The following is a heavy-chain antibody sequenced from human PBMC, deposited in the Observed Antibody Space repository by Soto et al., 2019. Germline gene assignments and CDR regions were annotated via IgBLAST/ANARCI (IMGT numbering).Heavy chain of an antibody. CDR2: ISGSGVST. V-gene: IGHV3-23*01. CDR1: GFTFSSYA. D-gene: IGHD6-19*01. J-gene: IGHJ4*02. CDR3: AKDRRAVAGTSDY. Sequence: PGGSLRLSCAASGFTFSSYAMSWVRQAPGKGLEWVSAISGSGVSTYYTDSVKGRFSISRDNSKNTLYPQMNSLRVEDTAVYYCAKDRRAVAGTSDYWGPGTLVTVSS.